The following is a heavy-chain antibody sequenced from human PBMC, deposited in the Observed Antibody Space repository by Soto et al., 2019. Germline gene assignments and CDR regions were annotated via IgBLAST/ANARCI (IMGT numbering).Heavy chain of an antibody. CDR1: GFTFSSYA. J-gene: IGHJ2*01. Sequence: QVQLVESGGGVVQPGRSLRLSCAASGFTFSSYAMHWVRQAPGKGLEWVAVISYDGSNKYYADYVKGRLTISGDNSKNTVDGQMNSLRAEDTAVYYCAKPFWRDNYNWGYFDLWGRGTLVTVSS. CDR3: AKPFWRDNYNWGYFDL. CDR2: ISYDGSNK. V-gene: IGHV3-30-3*02. D-gene: IGHD3-3*01.